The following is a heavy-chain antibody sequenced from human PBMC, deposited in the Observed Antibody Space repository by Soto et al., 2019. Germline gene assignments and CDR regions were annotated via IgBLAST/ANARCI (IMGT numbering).Heavy chain of an antibody. V-gene: IGHV1-46*01. Sequence: XSVKVSCTASGYTVTSYYMHLVRQAPGQGLEWVGIINPKSGSTTYAQKFQGRVTMTRDTSTSTVYMELTSLTSGDTAVYYCARAGIAYCTSTNCYLYYYVMDVWGQGTTVTVSS. D-gene: IGHD2-2*01. J-gene: IGHJ6*02. CDR3: ARAGIAYCTSTNCYLYYYVMDV. CDR1: GYTVTSYY. CDR2: INPKSGST.